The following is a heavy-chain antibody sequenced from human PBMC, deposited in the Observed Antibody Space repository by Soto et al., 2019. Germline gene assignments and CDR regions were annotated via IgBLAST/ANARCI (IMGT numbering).Heavy chain of an antibody. CDR2: IKPDGSEK. V-gene: IGHV3-7*01. J-gene: IGHJ4*02. D-gene: IGHD4-17*01. CDR3: ARGHYGRDY. Sequence: EVHLVESGGDLVQPGGSLRLSCAASEFTFSQHWMSWVRQALGKGLEWVADIKPDGSEKYYVDSVKGRFTISRDNAKNSVYLQMNSLRAEDTAVYYCARGHYGRDYWGQGTLVTVSS. CDR1: EFTFSQHW.